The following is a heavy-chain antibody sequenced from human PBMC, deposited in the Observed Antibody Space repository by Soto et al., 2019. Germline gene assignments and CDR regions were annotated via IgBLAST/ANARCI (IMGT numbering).Heavy chain of an antibody. V-gene: IGHV4-59*08. CDR3: ARHRPGSGGSCYDY. CDR1: GGSISSYY. J-gene: IGHJ4*01. D-gene: IGHD2-15*01. CDR2: IYYSGST. Sequence: PSETLSLTCTVSGGSISSYYWSWIRQPPGKGLEWIGYIYYSGSTNYNPSLKSRVTISVDTSKNQFSLKLSPVTAADTAVYYCARHRPGSGGSCYDYWGHGTLVTVSS.